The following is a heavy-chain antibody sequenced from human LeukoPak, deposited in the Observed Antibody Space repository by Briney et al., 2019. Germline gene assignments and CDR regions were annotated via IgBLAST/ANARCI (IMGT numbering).Heavy chain of an antibody. CDR2: IWYDGSNK. Sequence: GGSLRLSCAAFGFTFSSYGMHWVRQAPGKGLEWVAVIWYDGSNKYYADSVKGRFTISRDNSKNTLYLQMNSLRAEDTAVYYCARDHGSWYYYYGMDVWGQGTTVTVSS. CDR3: ARDHGSWYYYYGMDV. D-gene: IGHD6-13*01. J-gene: IGHJ6*02. CDR1: GFTFSSYG. V-gene: IGHV3-33*01.